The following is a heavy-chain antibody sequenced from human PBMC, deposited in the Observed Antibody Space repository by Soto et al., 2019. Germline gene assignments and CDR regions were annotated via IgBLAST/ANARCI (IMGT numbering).Heavy chain of an antibody. V-gene: IGHV3-33*01. CDR1: GFTFSSYG. Sequence: QVQLVESGGGVVQPGRSLRLSCAASGFTFSSYGMHWVRQAPGKGLEWVAVIWYDGSNKYYADSVKGRFTISRDNSKNTLYLQMNSLRAEDTAVYYCARDRLTGTRYLDYWGQGTLVTVSS. CDR2: IWYDGSNK. CDR3: ARDRLTGTRYLDY. D-gene: IGHD1-7*01. J-gene: IGHJ4*02.